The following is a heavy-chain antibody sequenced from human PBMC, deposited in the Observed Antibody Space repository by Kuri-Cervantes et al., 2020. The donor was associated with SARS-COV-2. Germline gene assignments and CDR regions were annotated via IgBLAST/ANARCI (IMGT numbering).Heavy chain of an antibody. Sequence: GGSLRLSCAASGFTFSSYGMHWVRQAPGKGLEWVAVIWYDGSNKYYADSVKGRFTISRDNSKNTLYLQMGSLRAEDMAVYYCARDLIFVAYNRGTGAFDIWGQGTMVTV. J-gene: IGHJ3*02. CDR3: ARDLIFVAYNRGTGAFDI. CDR2: IWYDGSNK. D-gene: IGHD3-10*01. V-gene: IGHV3-33*01. CDR1: GFTFSSYG.